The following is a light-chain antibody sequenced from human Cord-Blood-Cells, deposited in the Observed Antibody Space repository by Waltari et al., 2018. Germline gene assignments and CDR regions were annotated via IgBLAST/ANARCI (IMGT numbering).Light chain of an antibody. V-gene: IGLV2-14*01. CDR2: EVS. CDR1: SSDVGGYNS. Sequence: QSALTQPASVSGSPGQSITISCTGSSSDVGGYNSVSWYQQHPGKAPKLMIYEVSHRPSGVSNRFSVSKSGNTASLTISGLQAEDEADYYCSSYTSSSTLVFGGGTKLTVL. CDR3: SSYTSSSTLV. J-gene: IGLJ2*01.